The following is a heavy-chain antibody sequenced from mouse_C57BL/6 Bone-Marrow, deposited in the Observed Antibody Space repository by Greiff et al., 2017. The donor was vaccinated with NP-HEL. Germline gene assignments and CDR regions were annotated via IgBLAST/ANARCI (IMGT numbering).Heavy chain of an antibody. CDR3: ARWGYGSMDY. Sequence: QVQLKQPGAELVKPGASVKMSCKASGYTFPCYCITWVKQRPGQGLEWIGDIYPGSGSTNYNEKFKSKATLTVDTSSSTAYMQLSSLTSEDSAVYYCARWGYGSMDYGGQGTTLTVSS. CDR2: IYPGSGST. CDR1: GYTFPCYC. V-gene: IGHV1-55*01. J-gene: IGHJ2*01. D-gene: IGHD1-1*01.